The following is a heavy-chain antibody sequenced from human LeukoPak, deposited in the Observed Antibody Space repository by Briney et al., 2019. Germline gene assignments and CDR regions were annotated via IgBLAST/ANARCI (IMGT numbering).Heavy chain of an antibody. CDR3: ARNPESPWGASFSGMDV. J-gene: IGHJ6*02. V-gene: IGHV3-48*03. CDR2: VSSSGTTI. CDR1: GFTFSSYE. Sequence: PGGSLRLSCAASGFTFSSYEMSWVRQAPGKGLEWVSDVSSSGTTIHYADSVKGRFTISRDNAKNSLSLQMNRLRAEDTAIYHCARNPESPWGASFSGMDVWGQGTTVTVSS. D-gene: IGHD4/OR15-4a*01.